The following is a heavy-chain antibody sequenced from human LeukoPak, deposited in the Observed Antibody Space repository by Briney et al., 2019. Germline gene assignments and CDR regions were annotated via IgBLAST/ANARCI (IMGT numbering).Heavy chain of an antibody. Sequence: ASVKVSCKASGYTFTSYDINWVRQATGQGLEWMGGFDPEDGETIYAQKFQGRVTMTEDTSTDTAYMELSSLRSEDTAVYYCATSSGSYSVLFDYWGQGTLVTVSS. CDR1: GYTFTSYD. CDR2: FDPEDGET. CDR3: ATSSGSYSVLFDY. V-gene: IGHV1-24*01. J-gene: IGHJ4*02. D-gene: IGHD1-26*01.